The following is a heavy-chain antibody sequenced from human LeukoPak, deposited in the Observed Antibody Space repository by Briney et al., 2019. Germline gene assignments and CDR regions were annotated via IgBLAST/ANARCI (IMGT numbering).Heavy chain of an antibody. V-gene: IGHV3-53*01. Sequence: GGSLRLSCAASGFTVSSNYMSWVRQAPGKGLEWVSVIYSGGSTYYADSVKGRFTISRDNSKNTLYLQMNSLRAEDTAVYYCGYSSGWYNFDYWGQRTLVTVSS. CDR2: IYSGGST. D-gene: IGHD6-19*01. CDR3: GYSSGWYNFDY. J-gene: IGHJ4*02. CDR1: GFTVSSNY.